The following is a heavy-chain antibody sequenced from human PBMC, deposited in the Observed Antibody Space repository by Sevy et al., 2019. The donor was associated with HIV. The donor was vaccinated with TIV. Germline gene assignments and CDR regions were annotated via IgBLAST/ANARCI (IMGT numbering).Heavy chain of an antibody. CDR2: INPKTGGT. V-gene: IGHV1-2*02. D-gene: IGHD3-22*01. Sequence: ASVKVSCKAPGYTFTGYYVHWLRQAPGQGLEWMGWINPKTGGTYFAKKFQDRVSMTTGTSITTAYMELSGLRFDDTAVYYCARMGDYFDSSGYYPLQYWGQGTLVTVSS. CDR3: ARMGDYFDSSGYYPLQY. CDR1: GYTFTGYY. J-gene: IGHJ4*02.